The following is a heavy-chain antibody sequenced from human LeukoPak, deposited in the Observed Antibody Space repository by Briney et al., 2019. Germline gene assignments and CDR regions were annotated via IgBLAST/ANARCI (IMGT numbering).Heavy chain of an antibody. CDR3: ALELVVPAALERLNAFDI. CDR1: GGSFSGFR. Sequence: SETLSLTCAVSGGSFSGFRWHWIRQPPGKGPVWIGEINHSGGTTYNPSLKSRVTISVDTSKIQFSLNLTSVTAADTAVYYCALELVVPAALERLNAFDIWGHGTMVTVSS. CDR2: INHSGGT. J-gene: IGHJ3*02. V-gene: IGHV4-34*01. D-gene: IGHD2-2*01.